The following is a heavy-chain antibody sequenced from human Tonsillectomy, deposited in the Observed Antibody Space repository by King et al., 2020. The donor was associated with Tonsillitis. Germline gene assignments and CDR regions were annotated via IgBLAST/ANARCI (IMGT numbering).Heavy chain of an antibody. CDR1: GFPFRSYA. CDR3: ARDHRLFTFGGVIVY. Sequence: QLVQSGGGVVQPGRFLRLSCAASGFPFRSYAMHWVRQAPGKGLEGVAFLSYVGGNKYYAYSVKGRFTIPSDNSKTTLYLQMNSLRAEETAVYYCARDHRLFTFGGVIVYWGQGTLVTVSS. CDR2: LSYVGGNK. D-gene: IGHD3-16*01. J-gene: IGHJ4*02. V-gene: IGHV3-30-3*01.